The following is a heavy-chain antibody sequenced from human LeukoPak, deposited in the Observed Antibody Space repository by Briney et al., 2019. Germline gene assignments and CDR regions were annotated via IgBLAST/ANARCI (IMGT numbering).Heavy chain of an antibody. D-gene: IGHD2/OR15-2a*01. Sequence: SETLSLTCTVSGGSVSSDYWSWIRQPPGQGLEWIGYIYHTGNSDYNPSVKSRASISLDTSKNQFSLKLTSVTAADTAVYFCATHPFSSPFDYWGQGTLVTVSS. CDR1: GGSVSSDY. CDR2: IYHTGNS. J-gene: IGHJ4*02. V-gene: IGHV4-59*08. CDR3: ATHPFSSPFDY.